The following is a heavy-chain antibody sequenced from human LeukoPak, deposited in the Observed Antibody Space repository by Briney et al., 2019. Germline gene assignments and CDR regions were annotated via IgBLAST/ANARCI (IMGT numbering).Heavy chain of an antibody. J-gene: IGHJ2*01. D-gene: IGHD1-7*01. CDR3: ARPAAPCLNYYFDL. CDR1: GFSFSTYA. V-gene: IGHV3-30*03. CDR2: ISYDGNNK. Sequence: PGGSLRLSCAASGFSFSTYALHWVRQAPGKGLEWVAVISYDGNNKFYAGSVKGRFNISRDNSKDTLFLQMSSLSDEDTAVYFCARPAAPCLNYYFDLWGRGTLVTISS.